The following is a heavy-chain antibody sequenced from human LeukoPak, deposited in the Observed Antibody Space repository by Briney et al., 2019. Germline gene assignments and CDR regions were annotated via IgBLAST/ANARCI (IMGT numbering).Heavy chain of an antibody. CDR3: ARDPVGATTLGALDI. J-gene: IGHJ3*02. D-gene: IGHD1-26*01. V-gene: IGHV1-46*01. Sequence: GASVKVSCKASGYTFTSYYMHWVRQAPGQGLEWMGIINPSGGSTSYAQKFQGRVTMTRDTSTSTVYMELSSLRSEDTAVYYCARDPVGATTLGALDIWGQGTMVTVSS. CDR2: INPSGGST. CDR1: GYTFTSYY.